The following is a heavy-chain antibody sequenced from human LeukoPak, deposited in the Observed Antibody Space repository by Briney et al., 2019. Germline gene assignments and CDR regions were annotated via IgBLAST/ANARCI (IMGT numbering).Heavy chain of an antibody. D-gene: IGHD3-22*01. Sequence: GGSLRLSCAASGFTFSSYAMAWVRQAPGKGLEWVSTISGTGSSTYYADSVKGRFTISRDNSKNTLYLQMNSLRAEDTAVYYCAKTLGYSGYFSPWGQGTLVTVSS. CDR1: GFTFSSYA. J-gene: IGHJ5*02. CDR2: ISGTGSST. CDR3: AKTLGYSGYFSP. V-gene: IGHV3-23*01.